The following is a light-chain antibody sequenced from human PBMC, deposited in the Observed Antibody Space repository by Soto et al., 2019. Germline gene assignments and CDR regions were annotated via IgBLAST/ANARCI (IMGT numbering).Light chain of an antibody. CDR1: ESISSW. Sequence: DIQMTQSPSTLSASVGDRVTITCRASESISSWLAWYQQKPGKAPKLLIYKASILESGVPSRFSGSGSGTEFTLTISSLQPDDFATYYCQQYNSYSLTFGRGTKVEIK. CDR2: KAS. CDR3: QQYNSYSLT. J-gene: IGKJ4*01. V-gene: IGKV1-5*03.